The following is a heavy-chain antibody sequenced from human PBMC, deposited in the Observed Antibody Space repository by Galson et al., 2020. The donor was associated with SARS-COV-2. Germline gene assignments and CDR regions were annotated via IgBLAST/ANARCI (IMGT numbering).Heavy chain of an antibody. V-gene: IGHV3-7*03. J-gene: IGHJ4*02. D-gene: IGHD3-3*01. Sequence: GGSLRLSCEASGFTFSNYWMSWVRQAPGKGLEWVAHINQDGSEKNYVGSVKGRFTISRDNAKNSLYLQMDSLRAEDTAMYYCVRPPLERERLLAGYWGQGTLGTVSS. CDR1: GFTFSNYW. CDR2: INQDGSEK. CDR3: VRPPLERERLLAGY.